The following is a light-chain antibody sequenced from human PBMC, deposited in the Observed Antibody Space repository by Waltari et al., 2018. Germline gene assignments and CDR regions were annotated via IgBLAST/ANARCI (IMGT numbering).Light chain of an antibody. V-gene: IGLV2-11*01. CDR3: SSYASNYNFL. Sequence: QSALTQPRPVSGSPRQSVTLSCTGTSSDVVRYPYVSWYRQHPGKAPKRMIYDVSERPSGVPGRLSGSKSGNTASLTISGLQAEDEADYYCSSYASNYNFLVGGGTKVTVL. J-gene: IGLJ2*01. CDR2: DVS. CDR1: SSDVVRYPY.